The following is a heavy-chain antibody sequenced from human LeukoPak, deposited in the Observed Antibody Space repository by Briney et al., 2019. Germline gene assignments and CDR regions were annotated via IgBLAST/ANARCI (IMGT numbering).Heavy chain of an antibody. CDR3: AKAYCSGGSCYSSDAFDI. J-gene: IGHJ3*02. D-gene: IGHD2-15*01. Sequence: SETLSLTCTVSGYSISSGSYWGWIRQPPGKGLEWIGTIYHSGITYYNPSLKSRVTISVDTSKNQFSLKLTSVTAADTAVYYCAKAYCSGGSCYSSDAFDIWGQGTMVTVSS. CDR2: IYHSGIT. CDR1: GYSISSGSY. V-gene: IGHV4-38-2*02.